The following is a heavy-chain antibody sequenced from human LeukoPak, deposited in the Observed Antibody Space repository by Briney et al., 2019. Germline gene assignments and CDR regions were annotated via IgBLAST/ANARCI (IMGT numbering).Heavy chain of an antibody. CDR1: GGSFSGYY. CDR3: ARGIRITMIVVVITTGLYYFDY. Sequence: SETLSLTCAVYGGSFSGYYWSWIRQPPGEGPEWIGEINHSGCTNYNPSLKSRVTISVDTSKNQFSLKLSSVTAADTAVYYCARGIRITMIVVVITTGLYYFDYWGQGTLVTVSS. V-gene: IGHV4-34*01. D-gene: IGHD3-22*01. CDR2: INHSGCT. J-gene: IGHJ4*02.